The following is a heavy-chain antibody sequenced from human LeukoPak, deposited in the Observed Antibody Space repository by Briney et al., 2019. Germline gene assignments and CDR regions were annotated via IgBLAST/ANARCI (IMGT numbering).Heavy chain of an antibody. J-gene: IGHJ4*02. CDR2: IIPILGIA. V-gene: IGHV1-69*04. CDR1: GGTFSSYA. Sequence: SVKVSCKASGGTFSSYAISWVRQAPGQGLEWMGRIIPILGIANYAQKFQGRVTITADKSTSTAYMELSSLRSEDTAVYYCASSYYYGSSAYRFDYWGQGTLVTVSS. CDR3: ASSYYYGSSAYRFDY. D-gene: IGHD3-22*01.